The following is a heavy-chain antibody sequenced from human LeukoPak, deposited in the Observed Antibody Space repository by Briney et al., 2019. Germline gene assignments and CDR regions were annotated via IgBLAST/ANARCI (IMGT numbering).Heavy chain of an antibody. J-gene: IGHJ4*02. Sequence: GGSLRLSCAASGFTFSSYAMSWVRQAPGKGLEWVSAISGSGGSTYYADSVKGRFTISRDNSKNTLYLQMNSLRAEDTAVYYCVKQGCSGGSCYFDYWGQGTLVTVSS. D-gene: IGHD2-15*01. V-gene: IGHV3-23*01. CDR2: ISGSGGST. CDR1: GFTFSSYA. CDR3: VKQGCSGGSCYFDY.